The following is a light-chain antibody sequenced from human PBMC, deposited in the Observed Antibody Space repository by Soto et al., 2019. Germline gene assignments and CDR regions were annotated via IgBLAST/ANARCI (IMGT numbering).Light chain of an antibody. J-gene: IGKJ1*01. CDR2: GAS. Sequence: EIALTQSPGTLSLSPGEIATLSFSASQSVSSSYLAWYQQKPGQAPRLLIYGASSRATGIPDRFSGSGSGTDFTLTISRLEPEDFAVYYCQQYGSSLWTFGQGTKVDIK. V-gene: IGKV3-20*01. CDR1: QSVSSSY. CDR3: QQYGSSLWT.